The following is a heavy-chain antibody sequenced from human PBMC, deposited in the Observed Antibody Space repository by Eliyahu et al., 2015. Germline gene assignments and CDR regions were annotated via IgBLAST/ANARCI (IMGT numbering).Heavy chain of an antibody. V-gene: IGHV1-2*02. CDR1: GYXFTDHY. Sequence: QVQLVQSGAEAKMTGASVKVSCKAXGYXFTDHYVHWVRQAPGQGLEWMGWINPNSGDTKSAQRFQGRVTMTRDTSISTVYLEVNRLRIDDTAVYFCARDGLWSNNWFDRWGQGTLVTVSS. D-gene: IGHD3-3*01. CDR2: INPNSGDT. J-gene: IGHJ5*02. CDR3: ARDGLWSNNWFDR.